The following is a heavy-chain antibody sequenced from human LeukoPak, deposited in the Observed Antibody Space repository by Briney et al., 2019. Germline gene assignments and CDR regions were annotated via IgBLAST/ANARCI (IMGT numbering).Heavy chain of an antibody. V-gene: IGHV3-7*01. J-gene: IGHJ4*02. CDR1: GFTLSSYW. D-gene: IGHD3-10*01. CDR3: ARDGYASGSHDY. Sequence: GGSLRLSCAASGFTLSSYWMSWVRQAPGKGLEWVANIRQDGSEKNYVDSVRGRFTITRDNAKNSLYLQMNSLRLDDKAVYYCARDGYASGSHDYWGQGTLVTVSS. CDR2: IRQDGSEK.